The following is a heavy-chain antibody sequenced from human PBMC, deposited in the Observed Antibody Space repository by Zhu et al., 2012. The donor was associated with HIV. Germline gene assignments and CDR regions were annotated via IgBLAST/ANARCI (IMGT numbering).Heavy chain of an antibody. Sequence: QVQLEESGPGLVKPSETLSLTCGVSGYSISSGYYWGWIRQPPGKGLEWIGTIYHSGSTYYNPSLKSRVIISVDTSKNHFSLKLNSVTAADTALYYCASQVTGVRGVVDYWGQEPWSPSPQ. V-gene: IGHV4-38-2*01. CDR2: IYHSGST. CDR3: ASQVTGVRGVVDY. CDR1: GYSISSGYY. D-gene: IGHD3-10*01. J-gene: IGHJ4*01.